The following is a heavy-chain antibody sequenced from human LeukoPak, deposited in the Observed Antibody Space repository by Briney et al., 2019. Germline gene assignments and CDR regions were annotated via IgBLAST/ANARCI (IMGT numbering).Heavy chain of an antibody. CDR2: IYPADSDT. J-gene: IGHJ6*04. CDR3: ARHSRIAAAGSKTNYYYSIDA. Sequence: GESLKISCKTSGYGFTSYWIGWVRQTPGKGLEWMAIIYPADSDTRYSPSFEGHVTISADKDTTTAFLQWSSLTASDTAMYYCARHSRIAAAGSKTNYYYSIDAWGKGTTVTVSS. D-gene: IGHD6-13*01. CDR1: GYGFTSYW. V-gene: IGHV5-51*01.